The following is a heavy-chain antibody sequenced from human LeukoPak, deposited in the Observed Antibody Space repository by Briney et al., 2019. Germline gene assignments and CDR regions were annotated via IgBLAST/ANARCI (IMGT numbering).Heavy chain of an antibody. J-gene: IGHJ4*02. CDR2: ISGNGQQT. CDR1: GFTFSRFS. V-gene: IGHV3-23*01. D-gene: IGHD3-22*01. CDR3: AKDANYYDSSGYLIPFDY. Sequence: GGSLRLSCSASGFTFSRFSMTWVRQLPGKGLDWVSSISGNGQQTYYADSVKGRFSVSRDNSKNILYLQMDSPRADDSALYYCAKDANYYDSSGYLIPFDYWGQGTLVTVSS.